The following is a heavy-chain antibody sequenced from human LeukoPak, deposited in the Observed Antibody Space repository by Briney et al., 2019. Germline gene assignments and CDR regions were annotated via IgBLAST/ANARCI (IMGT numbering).Heavy chain of an antibody. D-gene: IGHD1-26*01. CDR1: GFTFSDYY. CDR3: ARFPGVPLGSYGMDV. Sequence: GGSLRLSCAASGFTFSDYYMSWIRQAPGEGLEGVSYISSSGSTIYYADPVKGRFTISRDNAKNSLYLQMNSLRAEDTAVYYCARFPGVPLGSYGMDVWGQGTTVTVSS. J-gene: IGHJ6*02. V-gene: IGHV3-11*01. CDR2: ISSSGSTI.